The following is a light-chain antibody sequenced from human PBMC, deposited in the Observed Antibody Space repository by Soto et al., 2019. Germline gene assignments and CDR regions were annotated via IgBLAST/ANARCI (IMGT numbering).Light chain of an antibody. CDR2: NSY. CDR1: SSNIGSKT. J-gene: IGLJ2*01. Sequence: QSVLTQPPSASGTPGQRVTISCSGSSSNIGSKTVNWYQQLPGTVPKLLIYNSYQRPSGVPDRFSGSKSGNSASLTVSGLQAEDEADYYCSSYVGSNSFVVFGGGTKVTVL. CDR3: SSYVGSNSFVV. V-gene: IGLV1-44*01.